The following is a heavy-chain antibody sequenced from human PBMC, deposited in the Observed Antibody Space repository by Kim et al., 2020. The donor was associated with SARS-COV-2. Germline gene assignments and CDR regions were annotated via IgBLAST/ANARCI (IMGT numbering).Heavy chain of an antibody. J-gene: IGHJ4*02. D-gene: IGHD3-10*01. V-gene: IGHV4-39*01. Sequence: SLKGRVTMSVDTSKNQFSLKLSSVTAADTAVYYCASQSMDNLQLGLDFDYWGQGTLVTVSS. CDR3: ASQSMDNLQLGLDFDY.